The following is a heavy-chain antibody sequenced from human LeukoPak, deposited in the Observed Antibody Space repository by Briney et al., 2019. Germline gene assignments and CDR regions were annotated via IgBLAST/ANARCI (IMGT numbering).Heavy chain of an antibody. D-gene: IGHD6-25*01. CDR2: IYYSGST. CDR1: GGSISSYY. CDR3: ARKDQRDAFDI. V-gene: IGHV4-59*01. J-gene: IGHJ3*02. Sequence: PSETLSLTCTVSGGSISSYYWSWIRQPAGKGLEWIGYIYYSGSTNYNPSLKSRVTISVDTSKNQFSLKLSSVTAADTAVYYCARKDQRDAFDIWGQGTMVTVSS.